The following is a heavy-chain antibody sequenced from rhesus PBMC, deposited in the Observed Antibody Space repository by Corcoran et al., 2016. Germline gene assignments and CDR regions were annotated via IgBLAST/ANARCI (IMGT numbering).Heavy chain of an antibody. V-gene: IGHV3-14*01. D-gene: IGHD3-28*01. CDR1: GFTFSSYW. CDR2: FNSAGSST. Sequence: EVQLVESGGGLAKPGGSLRLSCAASGFTFSSYWMPWVRQAPGKGLEWISAFNSAGSSTYYADSVKGRFTISRENAKNTLYLQMDGLRAEDTAVYYCATLSGYYYDSGYSDLTNDAFDFWGQGLRVTVSS. J-gene: IGHJ3*01. CDR3: ATLSGYYYDSGYSDLTNDAFDF.